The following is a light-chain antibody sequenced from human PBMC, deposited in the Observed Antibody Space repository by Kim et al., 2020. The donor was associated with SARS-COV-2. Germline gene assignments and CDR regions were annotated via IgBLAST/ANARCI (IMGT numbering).Light chain of an antibody. CDR1: QDIRND. CDR2: GAS. CDR3: LQHSTYPLT. J-gene: IGKJ5*01. V-gene: IGKV1-17*01. Sequence: AAVGDRVTITCRASQDIRNDLGWYQQNPGRAPKRLIYGASSLQSGVPSRFSGSGSGTEFTLTISSVQPEDFATYFCLQHSTYPLTFGQGTRLEIK.